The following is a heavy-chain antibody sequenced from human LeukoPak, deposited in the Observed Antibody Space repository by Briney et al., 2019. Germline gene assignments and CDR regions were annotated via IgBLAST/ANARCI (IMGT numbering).Heavy chain of an antibody. D-gene: IGHD2-8*01. CDR3: ARHSIVLGPDY. CDR1: GYTFTSYD. J-gene: IGHJ4*02. CDR2: INPSGGST. V-gene: IGHV1-46*01. Sequence: ASVKVSCKAAGYTFTSYDIHWGRQAPGLGLEWMGIINPSGGSTSYAQKFQGRVTMTRDTSTSTVYMELSSLRSEDTAVYYCARHSIVLGPDYWGQGTLVTVSS.